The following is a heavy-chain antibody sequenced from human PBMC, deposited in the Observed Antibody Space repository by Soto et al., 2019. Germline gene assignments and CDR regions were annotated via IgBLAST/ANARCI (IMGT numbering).Heavy chain of an antibody. Sequence: SETLSLTCTVSGGSISSFTYYWGWIRQPPGKGLEWIGTVYYNENTYYNPSLKGRVTISVDTAKNQFSLNLRSVTTADTAIYFCARRERYYGSPGWFDPWGQGTLVTVSS. V-gene: IGHV4-39*01. CDR2: VYYNENT. D-gene: IGHD3-10*01. J-gene: IGHJ5*02. CDR3: ARRERYYGSPGWFDP. CDR1: GGSISSFTYY.